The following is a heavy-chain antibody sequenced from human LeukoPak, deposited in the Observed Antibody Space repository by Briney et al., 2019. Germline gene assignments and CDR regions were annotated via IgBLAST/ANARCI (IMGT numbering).Heavy chain of an antibody. CDR1: GDSVSSNSAA. CDR3: ARGGAAAGFYYYYGMDV. J-gene: IGHJ6*02. D-gene: IGHD6-13*01. V-gene: IGHV6-1*01. Sequence: SQTLSLTCAISGDSVSSNSAAWTWIRQSPSRGLEWLGRTYYRSKWYNDYAVSVKSRITINPDTSKNQFSLQLNSVTPEDTAVYYCARGGAAAGFYYYYGMDVWGQGTTVTVSS. CDR2: TYYRSKWYN.